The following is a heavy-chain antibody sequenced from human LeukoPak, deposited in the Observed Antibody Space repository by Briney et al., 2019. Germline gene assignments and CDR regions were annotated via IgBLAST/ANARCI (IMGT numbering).Heavy chain of an antibody. CDR2: ISGSGGST. J-gene: IGHJ4*02. CDR1: GFTFSSYA. D-gene: IGHD4-17*01. CDR3: AKLLRLTTGIDY. Sequence: GGSLRLSCAASGFTFSSYAMSSVRQAPGKGLEWVSAISGSGGSTYYADSVKGRFTISRDNSKNTLYLQMNSLRAEDTAVYYCAKLLRLTTGIDYWGQGTLVTVSS. V-gene: IGHV3-23*01.